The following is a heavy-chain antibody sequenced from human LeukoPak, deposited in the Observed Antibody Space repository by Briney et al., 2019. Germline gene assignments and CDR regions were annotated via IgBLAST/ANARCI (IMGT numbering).Heavy chain of an antibody. CDR3: ARDSWLDV. J-gene: IGHJ3*01. D-gene: IGHD3-9*01. CDR1: GFTFRNYW. CDR2: IWDSGTPI. V-gene: IGHV3-48*01. Sequence: PGGSLRLSCAAFGFTFRNYWMSWVRQAPGMGLEWISYIWDSGTPIYYADSVKGRFTISRDNANNLVYLQMNSVRAEDTALYYCARDSWLDVWGQGTMVTVSS.